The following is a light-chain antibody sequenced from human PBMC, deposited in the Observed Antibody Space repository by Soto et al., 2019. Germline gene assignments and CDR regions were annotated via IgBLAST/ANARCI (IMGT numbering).Light chain of an antibody. J-gene: IGKJ5*01. Sequence: EVVLTQSPATLSLSPGERATLSCRASQTVRNNYLAWYQQKLGQAPRLLIYGASTRATGIPARFSGSGSGTEFTLTISSLQSEDFAVYYCQQYHNWPPITFGQGTRLEIK. V-gene: IGKV3D-15*01. CDR2: GAS. CDR3: QQYHNWPPIT. CDR1: QTVRNN.